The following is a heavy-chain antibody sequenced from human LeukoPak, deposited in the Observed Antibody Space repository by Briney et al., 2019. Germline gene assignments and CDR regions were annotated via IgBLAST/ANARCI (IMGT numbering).Heavy chain of an antibody. J-gene: IGHJ4*02. V-gene: IGHV4-39*07. CDR3: ARGPVGSSGWFFDY. Sequence: SETLSLTCTVSGDSISTNTYYWGWIRQPPRKGLEWIGSINYSGTTYYNPSLKSRVTISLDTSKNQFSLNLHSATAADTAVYYCARGPVGSSGWFFDYWGQGNLVTVSS. CDR1: GDSISTNTYY. D-gene: IGHD6-19*01. CDR2: INYSGTT.